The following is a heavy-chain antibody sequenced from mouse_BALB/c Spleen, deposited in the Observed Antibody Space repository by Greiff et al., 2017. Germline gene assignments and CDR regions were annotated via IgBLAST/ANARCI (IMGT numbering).Heavy chain of an antibody. CDR1: GFTFTDYY. CDR3: ARDYDYAMDY. J-gene: IGHJ4*01. Sequence: EVKLVESGGGLVQPGGSLRLSCATSGFTFTDYYMSWVRQPPGKALEWLGFIRNKANGYTTEYSASVKGRFTISRDNSQSILYLQMNTLRAEDSATYYCARDYDYAMDYWGQGTSVTVSS. V-gene: IGHV7-3*02. CDR2: IRNKANGYTT.